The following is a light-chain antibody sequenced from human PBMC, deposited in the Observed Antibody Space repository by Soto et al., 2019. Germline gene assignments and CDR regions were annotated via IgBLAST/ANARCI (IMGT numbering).Light chain of an antibody. V-gene: IGKV1-5*03. CDR1: QNIGSW. CDR3: QQYNTFT. Sequence: DIPMTQSPSTLSASVGDRVTITCRASQNIGSWLAWYQQKPGKAPKLLIYEASSLEGGVPSRFSGSGSGTEFTLTISSLQPDDFATYYCQQYNTFTFGPGTKVNI. CDR2: EAS. J-gene: IGKJ3*01.